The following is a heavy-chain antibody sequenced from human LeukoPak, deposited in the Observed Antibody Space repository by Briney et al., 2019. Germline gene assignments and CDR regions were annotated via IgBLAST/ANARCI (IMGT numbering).Heavy chain of an antibody. D-gene: IGHD3-22*01. Sequence: RGSLRLSCAASGFTFSSYAMSWVRQAPGKGLEWVSAISGSGGSTYYADSVKGRFTISRDNSKTTLYLQMNSLRAEDTAVYYCASIVVVYFDYWGQGTLVTVSS. CDR2: ISGSGGST. V-gene: IGHV3-23*01. CDR3: ASIVVVYFDY. CDR1: GFTFSSYA. J-gene: IGHJ4*02.